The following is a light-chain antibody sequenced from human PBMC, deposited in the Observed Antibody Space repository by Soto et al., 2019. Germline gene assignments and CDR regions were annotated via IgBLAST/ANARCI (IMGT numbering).Light chain of an antibody. Sequence: SALTKPPSASGSPGQSVTISCTGTSSDVGGYNYVSWYQQHPGKAPKLMIYEVSKRPSGVPDRFSGSKSGNTASLTVSGLQAEDEADYYCSSYAGSKGVFGGGTKLTVL. CDR2: EVS. J-gene: IGLJ2*01. V-gene: IGLV2-8*01. CDR3: SSYAGSKGV. CDR1: SSDVGGYNY.